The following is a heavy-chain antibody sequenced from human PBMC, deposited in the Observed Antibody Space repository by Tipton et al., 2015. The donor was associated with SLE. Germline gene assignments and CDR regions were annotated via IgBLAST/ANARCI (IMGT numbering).Heavy chain of an antibody. J-gene: IGHJ4*02. Sequence: KVQGRVTMTTDTSTSTVNMELRSLRSDDTAVYYCARGSAHFDYWGQGTLVTVSS. D-gene: IGHD1-26*01. CDR3: ARGSAHFDY. V-gene: IGHV1-18*01.